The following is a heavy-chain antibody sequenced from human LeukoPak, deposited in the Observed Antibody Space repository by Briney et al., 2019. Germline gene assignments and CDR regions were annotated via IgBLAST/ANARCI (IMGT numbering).Heavy chain of an antibody. D-gene: IGHD6-13*01. CDR2: ISSGSSTI. J-gene: IGHJ4*02. V-gene: IGHV3-48*01. CDR3: ARSYSSPGYFDY. CDR1: GFTFSSYS. Sequence: GGSLRLSCAASGFTFSSYSMNWVRQAPGKGLEWISYISSGSSTIHYADSVKGRFTISRHNSKNTLYLQMNSLRAEDTAVYYCARSYSSPGYFDYWGQGTLVTVSS.